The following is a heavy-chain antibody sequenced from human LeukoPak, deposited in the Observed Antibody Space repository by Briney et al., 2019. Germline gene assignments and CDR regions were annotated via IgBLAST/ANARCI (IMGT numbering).Heavy chain of an antibody. CDR1: GFTFTTFG. V-gene: IGHV3-30*18. Sequence: GRSLRLSCAASGFTFTTFGIHWVRQAPGKGLEWVAAISPHGDIEYYTDSVKGRFTISRDNSKNMIYLQMNSLRGEDSAVYYCPKINNNDDYWGQGNLVTVSS. D-gene: IGHD1/OR15-1a*01. J-gene: IGHJ4*02. CDR2: ISPHGDIE. CDR3: PKINNNDDY.